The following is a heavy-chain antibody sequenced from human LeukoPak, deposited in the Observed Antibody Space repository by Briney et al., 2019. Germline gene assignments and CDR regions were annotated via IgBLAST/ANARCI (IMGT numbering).Heavy chain of an antibody. CDR1: GFTFSSYA. V-gene: IGHV3-23*01. CDR2: INSGGVNT. CDR3: AKDTTHSGSYGIDY. J-gene: IGHJ4*02. D-gene: IGHD1-26*01. Sequence: GGSLRLSCAASGFTFSSYAMNWVRQAPGEGLEWVSAINSGGVNTYYADSVKGRFTISRDNSKNTLYLQMNSLRAEDTAVYYCAKDTTHSGSYGIDYWGQGTLVIVSS.